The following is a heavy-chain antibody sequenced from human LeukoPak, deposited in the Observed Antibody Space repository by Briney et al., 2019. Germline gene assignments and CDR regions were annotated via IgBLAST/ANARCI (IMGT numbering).Heavy chain of an antibody. V-gene: IGHV3-7*03. CDR1: GFTYSSYW. J-gene: IGHJ6*02. CDR2: IKQDGSEK. Sequence: GGSLRLSCAASGFTYSSYWMSWVRQAPGKGLGWVANIKQDGSEKYYVDSVKGRFTISRDNAKNSLYLQMNSLRAEDTAVYYCARDGSVAGTGYYYYYGMDVWGQGTTVTVSS. CDR3: ARDGSVAGTGYYYYYGMDV. D-gene: IGHD6-19*01.